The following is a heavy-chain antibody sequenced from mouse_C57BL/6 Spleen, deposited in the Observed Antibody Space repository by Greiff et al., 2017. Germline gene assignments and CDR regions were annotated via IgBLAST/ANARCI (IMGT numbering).Heavy chain of an antibody. CDR2: IYPRSGNT. CDR3: ARREGKGNFDY. V-gene: IGHV1-81*01. CDR1: GYTFTSYG. J-gene: IGHJ2*01. Sequence: VQLQESGAELARPGASVKLSCKASGYTFTSYGISWVKQRTGQGLEWIGEIYPRSGNTYYNEKFKGKATLTADKSSSTAYMELRSLTSEDSAVYFCARREGKGNFDYWGQGTTLTVSS.